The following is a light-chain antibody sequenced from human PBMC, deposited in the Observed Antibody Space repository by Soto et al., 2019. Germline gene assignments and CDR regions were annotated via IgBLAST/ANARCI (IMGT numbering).Light chain of an antibody. CDR3: QQYQNLWT. CDR2: RAS. J-gene: IGKJ1*01. CDR1: QTIYSN. Sequence: IMMTQSPATLSVSLGERATLSCRAGQTIYSNVAWYQQRPGQAPRLLIYRASTRATGVPARFSGSGSGTEFTLTISSLQSEDFAIYYCQQYQNLWTFGQGTTVDIK. V-gene: IGKV3-15*01.